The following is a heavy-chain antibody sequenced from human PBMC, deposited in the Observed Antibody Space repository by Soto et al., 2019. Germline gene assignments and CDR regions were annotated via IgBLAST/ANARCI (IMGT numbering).Heavy chain of an antibody. D-gene: IGHD3-22*01. Sequence: QVQLVESGGGVVQPGRSLRLSCAASGFTFRSYGMHWVRQTPGKGLEWVAGISYDGSNEYYADSVKGRFTISRDNSKNTLYLQTDSLKTEDTAVYYCAKWADRGYGFAFDYWGQGTLVTVSS. V-gene: IGHV3-30*18. CDR3: AKWADRGYGFAFDY. CDR2: ISYDGSNE. J-gene: IGHJ4*02. CDR1: GFTFRSYG.